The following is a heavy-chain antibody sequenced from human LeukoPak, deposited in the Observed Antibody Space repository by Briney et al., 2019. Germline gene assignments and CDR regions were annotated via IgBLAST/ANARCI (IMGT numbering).Heavy chain of an antibody. V-gene: IGHV4-34*01. D-gene: IGHD2-21*01. CDR3: ARAPLWWRPYDY. CDR1: GGSFSGYY. CDR2: INHSGST. J-gene: IGHJ4*02. Sequence: SETLSLTCAVYGGSFSGYYWSWIRQPPGKGLEWIGEINHSGSTNYNPSLKSRVTISVDTSKNQFSLKLSSVTAADTAVYYCARAPLWWRPYDYWGQGTLVTASS.